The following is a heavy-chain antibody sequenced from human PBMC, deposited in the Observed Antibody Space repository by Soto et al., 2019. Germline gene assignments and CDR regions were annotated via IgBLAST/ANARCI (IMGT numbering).Heavy chain of an antibody. CDR3: ASDIGGGGDNLFDP. V-gene: IGHV1-8*01. Sequence: QVQLVQSGAEVKKPGASVKVSCKASGLPFTNYDINWVRQAAGQGLEWMGWMNPNSGDRGYAQKFQGRLTMTRNTSISTADMELSSLRSEDTAVYYCASDIGGGGDNLFDPWGQGTLVTVSS. CDR2: MNPNSGDR. CDR1: GLPFTNYD. D-gene: IGHD5-12*01. J-gene: IGHJ5*02.